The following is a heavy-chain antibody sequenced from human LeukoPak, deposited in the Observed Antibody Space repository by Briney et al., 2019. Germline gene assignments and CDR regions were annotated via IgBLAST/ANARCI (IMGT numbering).Heavy chain of an antibody. J-gene: IGHJ4*02. CDR2: INPNSGGT. V-gene: IGHV1-2*02. CDR3: AREGQQLVEGSFDY. Sequence: ASVKVSCKASGYTFTGYYMHWVRQAPGQGLKWMGWINPNSGGTNYAQKFQGRVTMTRDTSISTAYMELSRLRSDDTAVYYCAREGQQLVEGSFDYWGQGTLVTVSS. CDR1: GYTFTGYY. D-gene: IGHD6-13*01.